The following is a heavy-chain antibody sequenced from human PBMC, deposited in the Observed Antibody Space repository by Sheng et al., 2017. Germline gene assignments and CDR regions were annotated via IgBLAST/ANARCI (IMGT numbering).Heavy chain of an antibody. Sequence: QVQLVESGGGVVQPGRSLRLSCADSGFTFSSYGMHWVRQAPGKGLEWVAVISYDGSNKYYADSVKGRFTISRDNSKNTLYLQMNSLRAEDTAVYYCAKIGYSSGFDFDYWGQGTLVTVSS. D-gene: IGHD6-19*01. CDR3: AKIGYSSGFDFDY. J-gene: IGHJ4*02. CDR1: GFTFSSYG. CDR2: ISYDGSNK. V-gene: IGHV3-30*18.